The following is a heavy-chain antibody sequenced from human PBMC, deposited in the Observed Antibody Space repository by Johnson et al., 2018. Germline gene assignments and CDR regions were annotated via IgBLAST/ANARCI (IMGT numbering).Heavy chain of an antibody. CDR3: AGGYYYDSSGYYRDDAFDI. D-gene: IGHD3-22*01. CDR2: ISYDGSNK. Sequence: QVQLVQSGGGVVQPGRSLRLSCAASGFTFSSYAMHWVRQAPGKGLEWVAVISYDGSNKYYADSVKGRFTISRDNSKNTLYLQMNSLGAEDTAVYYCAGGYYYDSSGYYRDDAFDIWGQGTMVTVSS. CDR1: GFTFSSYA. J-gene: IGHJ3*02. V-gene: IGHV3-30-3*01.